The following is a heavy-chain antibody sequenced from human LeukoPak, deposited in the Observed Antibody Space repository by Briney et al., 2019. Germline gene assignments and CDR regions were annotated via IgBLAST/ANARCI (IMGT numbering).Heavy chain of an antibody. D-gene: IGHD3-10*01. J-gene: IGHJ4*02. CDR2: IYYTGST. CDR1: GGSVSNGNYY. Sequence: SETLSLTCTVSGGSVSNGNYYWSWLRQPPGKALEWIGYIYYTGSTYYNPSLEGRVTISVDTSKNHFSVKLSSVTAADTAVYYCARSQNYYGSGDYWSQGTLVTVSS. V-gene: IGHV4-61*03. CDR3: ARSQNYYGSGDY.